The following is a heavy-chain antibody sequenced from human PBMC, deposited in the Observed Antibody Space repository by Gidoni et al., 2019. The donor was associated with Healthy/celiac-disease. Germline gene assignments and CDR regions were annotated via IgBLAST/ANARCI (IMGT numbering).Heavy chain of an antibody. Sequence: QVQLQESGPGLVKPSQTLSLTCTVSGGSISSGSYYWSWIRQPAGKGLEWIGRIYTSGSTNYNPSLKSRVTISVDTSKNQLSLKLSSVTAADTAVYYCARGWGYYDSSGPFDYWGQGTLVTVSS. CDR3: ARGWGYYDSSGPFDY. V-gene: IGHV4-61*02. CDR1: GGSISSGSYY. D-gene: IGHD3-22*01. CDR2: IYTSGST. J-gene: IGHJ4*02.